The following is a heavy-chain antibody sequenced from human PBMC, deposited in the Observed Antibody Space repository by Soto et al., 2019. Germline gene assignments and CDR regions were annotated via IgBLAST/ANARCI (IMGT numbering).Heavy chain of an antibody. V-gene: IGHV5-10-1*01. CDR3: ASDSGSDERYYYYGMDV. CDR2: IDPSDSYT. CDR1: GYSFTSYW. Sequence: PGESLKISCKGSGYSFTSYWISWVRQMPGKGLEWMGRIDPSDSYTNYSPSFQGHVTISADKSISTAYLQWSSLKASDTAMYYCASDSGSDERYYYYGMDVWGQGTTVTVSS. J-gene: IGHJ6*02. D-gene: IGHD1-26*01.